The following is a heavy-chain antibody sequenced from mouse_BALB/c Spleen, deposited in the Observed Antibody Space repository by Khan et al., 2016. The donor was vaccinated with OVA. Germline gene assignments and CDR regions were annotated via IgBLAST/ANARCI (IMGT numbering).Heavy chain of an antibody. Sequence: QLQQSGPELMKPGTSVKISCKASGYSFTTYYIHWVMQSHGKSLEWIGYIDPFSGDTTFNQKLKGKATLTVDKYSSTAYIHLSNLTSEDSAIYYCTRHGYVAWFTYWGQGTLVTVSA. CDR3: TRHGYVAWFTY. CDR1: GYSFTTYY. D-gene: IGHD2-2*01. CDR2: IDPFSGDT. J-gene: IGHJ3*01. V-gene: IGHV1S135*01.